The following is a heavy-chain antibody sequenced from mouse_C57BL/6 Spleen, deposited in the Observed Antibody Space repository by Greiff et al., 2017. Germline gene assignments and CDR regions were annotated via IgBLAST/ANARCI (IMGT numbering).Heavy chain of an antibody. CDR3: ARPYYYGSSSDWYFDV. V-gene: IGHV1-64*01. CDR1: GYTFTSYW. CDR2: IHPNSGST. J-gene: IGHJ1*03. D-gene: IGHD1-1*01. Sequence: VQLQQPGAELVKPGASVKLSCKASGYTFTSYWMHWVKQRPGQGLEWIGMIHPNSGSTNYNEKFKSKATLTVDKSSSTAYMQLSSLTSEDSAVYYCARPYYYGSSSDWYFDVWGTGTTVTVSS.